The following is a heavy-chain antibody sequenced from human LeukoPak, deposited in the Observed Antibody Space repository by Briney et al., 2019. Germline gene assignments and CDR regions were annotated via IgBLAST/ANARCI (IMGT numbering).Heavy chain of an antibody. V-gene: IGHV4-34*01. CDR2: INHRGST. J-gene: IGHJ6*04. CDR1: GGSFSGYY. Sequence: SQTLSLTCAVYGGSFSGYYWSWIRQPPGKGLEWIGEINHRGSTNYNPSLKSRVTISVDTSKNQFSLRLSSVTAADTAVYYCARAGYCSGGSCYSRGNYYYYGMDVWGKGTTVTVSS. CDR3: ARAGYCSGGSCYSRGNYYYYGMDV. D-gene: IGHD2-15*01.